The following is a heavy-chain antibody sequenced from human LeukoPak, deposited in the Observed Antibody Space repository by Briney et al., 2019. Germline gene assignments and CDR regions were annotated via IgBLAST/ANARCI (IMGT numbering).Heavy chain of an antibody. J-gene: IGHJ6*02. Sequence: QPGRSLRLSCAASGFTFSSYGMHWVRQAPGKGLEWVAVIWYDGSNKYYADSVKGRFTISRDNSKNTLYLQMNSLRAEDTAVYYCARETEGYCSGGSCYWNGGPGFVAAGSYYYYYGMDVWGQGTTVTVSS. D-gene: IGHD2-15*01. V-gene: IGHV3-33*01. CDR1: GFTFSSYG. CDR2: IWYDGSNK. CDR3: ARETEGYCSGGSCYWNGGPGFVAAGSYYYYYGMDV.